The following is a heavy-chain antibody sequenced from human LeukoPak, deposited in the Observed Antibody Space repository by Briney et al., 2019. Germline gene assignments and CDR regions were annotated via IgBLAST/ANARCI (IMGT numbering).Heavy chain of an antibody. CDR1: GGSISSYY. V-gene: IGHV4-59*01. Sequence: PSETLSLTCTVSGGSISSYYWSWIRQPPGKGLEWIGYIHYSGSTHYNPSLKSRVTISVDTSKNQVSLKLRSVTAADTAVYYCASTQNTYYYDSSGPLFDYWGQGTLVTVSS. D-gene: IGHD3-22*01. J-gene: IGHJ4*01. CDR3: ASTQNTYYYDSSGPLFDY. CDR2: IHYSGST.